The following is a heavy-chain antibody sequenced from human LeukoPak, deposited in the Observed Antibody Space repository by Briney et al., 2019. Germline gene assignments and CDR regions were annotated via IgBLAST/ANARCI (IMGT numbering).Heavy chain of an antibody. Sequence: ASVKVSCKASGYTFTNYYMHWVRQAPGQGLEWMGIINPSGGSTSYAQKFQGRVTMTRDTSTSTVYMELSSLRSEDTAVYYCARDPDYYDSSGRLGFDYWGQGTLVTVSS. V-gene: IGHV1-46*01. D-gene: IGHD3-22*01. CDR1: GYTFTNYY. J-gene: IGHJ4*02. CDR3: ARDPDYYDSSGRLGFDY. CDR2: INPSGGST.